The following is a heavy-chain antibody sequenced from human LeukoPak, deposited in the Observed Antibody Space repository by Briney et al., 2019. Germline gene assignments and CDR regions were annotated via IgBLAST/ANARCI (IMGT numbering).Heavy chain of an antibody. D-gene: IGHD5-24*01. CDR2: RWYEGHTK. CDR3: AKAPFSSQLHYFDY. J-gene: IGHJ4*02. Sequence: GRCLRPSWAPAGFTLSSYGIRWVRQAPGNWLEWVAVRWYEGHTKHYAATVKGRFTIHRHNSKKTLYLQLNSLRGEDTAVYYCAKAPFSSQLHYFDYWQQGNRVTVPS. CDR1: GFTLSSYG. V-gene: IGHV3-33*06.